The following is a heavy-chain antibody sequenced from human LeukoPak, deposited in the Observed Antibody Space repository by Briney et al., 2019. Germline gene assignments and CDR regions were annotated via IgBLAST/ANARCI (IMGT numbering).Heavy chain of an antibody. CDR3: AREIVGGFNPGAY. V-gene: IGHV4-4*02. CDR1: PDSTTSNF. Sequence: PSETLSLTCTVSPDSTTSNFWSWVRQPPGKGLEWIGEIHRSGSTNYNPSLQSRVTISIDRSKNQIALELSSVTPADTAVYYCAREIVGGFNPGAYWGQGTLVTVSS. CDR2: IHRSGST. J-gene: IGHJ4*02. D-gene: IGHD1-14*01.